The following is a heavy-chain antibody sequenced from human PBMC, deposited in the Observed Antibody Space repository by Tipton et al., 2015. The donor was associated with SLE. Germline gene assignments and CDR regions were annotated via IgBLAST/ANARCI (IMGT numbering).Heavy chain of an antibody. CDR1: GGSISSGGYY. CDR2: IYYSGST. J-gene: IGHJ4*02. CDR3: ARDNDDSSGYAPFDY. V-gene: IGHV4-31*03. D-gene: IGHD3-22*01. Sequence: TLSLTCTVSGGSISSGGYYWSWIRQHPGKGLGWIGYIYYSGSTYYNPSLKSRVTISVDTSKNQFSLKLSPVTAADTAMYYCARDNDDSSGYAPFDYWGLGTLVTVSS.